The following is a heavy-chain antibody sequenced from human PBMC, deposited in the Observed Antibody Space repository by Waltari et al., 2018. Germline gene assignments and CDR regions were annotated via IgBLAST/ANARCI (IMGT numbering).Heavy chain of an antibody. J-gene: IGHJ4*02. CDR3: AHSTAYDYVWGSYRYTLFDY. D-gene: IGHD3-16*02. Sequence: QITLKESGPTLVKPTQTLTLTCTFSGFSLSTSGVGVGWIRQPPGKALEWLALIYWDDDKRYSPSLKSRLTITKDTSKNQVVLTMTNMDPVDTATYYCAHSTAYDYVWGSYRYTLFDYWGQGTLVTVSS. V-gene: IGHV2-5*02. CDR2: IYWDDDK. CDR1: GFSLSTSGVG.